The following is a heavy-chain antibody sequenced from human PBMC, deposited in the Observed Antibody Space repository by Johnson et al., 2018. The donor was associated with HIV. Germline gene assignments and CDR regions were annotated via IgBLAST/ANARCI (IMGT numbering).Heavy chain of an antibody. CDR1: GFTLSSYW. J-gene: IGHJ3*02. CDR3: AKGQSSGYPKDAFDI. Sequence: VQLVESGGGLVQPGGSLRLSCAASGFTLSSYWMHWVRQVPGKGPVWVSRINSDGSSSAYADSVKGRFTISRDGAKNTLYLQMNSLRTEDTAMYYCAKGQSSGYPKDAFDIWGRGTIVTISS. CDR2: INSDGSSS. V-gene: IGHV3-74*02. D-gene: IGHD3-22*01.